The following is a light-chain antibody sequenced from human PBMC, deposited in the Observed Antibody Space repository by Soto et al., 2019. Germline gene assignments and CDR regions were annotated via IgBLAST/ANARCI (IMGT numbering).Light chain of an antibody. CDR2: SNN. Sequence: QSVLTQPPSASGTPRQRVTISCSGSSSNIGSNTVNWYQQLPGTAPKLLIYSNNQRPSGVPDRFSGSKSGTSASLAISGLQSEDEADYCCAAWDDSLNGWVFGGGTKLTVL. V-gene: IGLV1-44*01. CDR3: AAWDDSLNGWV. CDR1: SSNIGSNT. J-gene: IGLJ3*02.